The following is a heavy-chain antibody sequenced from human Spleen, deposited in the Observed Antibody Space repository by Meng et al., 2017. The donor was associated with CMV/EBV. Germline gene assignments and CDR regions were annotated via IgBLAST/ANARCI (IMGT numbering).Heavy chain of an antibody. CDR2: ISAYNGNT. CDR1: GYTFTGYY. V-gene: IGHV1-18*04. D-gene: IGHD1-1*01. J-gene: IGHJ4*02. CDR3: ARDAVRGVQLERTSDY. Sequence: QGQRVQAGAGVKKPGASVKVSCKASGYTFTGYYMHWVRQAPGQGLEWMGWISAYNGNTNYAQKLQGRVTMTTDTSTSTAYMELRSLRSDDTAVYYCARDAVRGVQLERTSDYWGQGTLVTVSS.